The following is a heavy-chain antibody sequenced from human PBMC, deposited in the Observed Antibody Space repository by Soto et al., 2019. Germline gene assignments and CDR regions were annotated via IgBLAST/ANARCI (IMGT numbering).Heavy chain of an antibody. CDR3: ARMGGGIAVADPDAFDI. J-gene: IGHJ3*02. CDR1: HVPIISYY. D-gene: IGHD6-19*01. Sequence: ETLSLTCTFSHVPIISYYWSWTRPPPRKGLEWIGYIYYSGSTNYNPSLKSRVTISVDTSKNQFSLKLSSVTAADTAVYYCARMGGGIAVADPDAFDIWGQGTMVTVSS. V-gene: IGHV4-59*01. CDR2: IYYSGST.